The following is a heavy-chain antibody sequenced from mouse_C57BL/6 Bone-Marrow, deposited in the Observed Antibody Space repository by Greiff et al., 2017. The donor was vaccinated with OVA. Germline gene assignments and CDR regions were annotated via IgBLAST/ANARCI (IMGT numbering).Heavy chain of an antibody. CDR1: GYTFTDYE. D-gene: IGHD1-1*01. CDR3: TGYYGSSSAWFAY. V-gene: IGHV1-15*01. CDR2: IDPETGGT. J-gene: IGHJ3*01. Sequence: QVQLQQSGAELVRPGASVTLSCKASGYTFTDYEMHWVKQTPVHGLEWIGAIDPETGGTAYNQKFKGKAILTADKSSSTAYMELRSLTSEDSAVYYCTGYYGSSSAWFAYWGQGTLVTVSA.